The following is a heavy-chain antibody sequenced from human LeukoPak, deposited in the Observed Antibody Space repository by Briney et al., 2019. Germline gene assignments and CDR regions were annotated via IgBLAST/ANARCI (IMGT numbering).Heavy chain of an antibody. J-gene: IGHJ6*03. V-gene: IGHV4-39*07. CDR3: ARSIAARPDPYYYYYMDV. Sequence: PSETLSLTCTVSGGSISSSSYYWGWIRQPPGKGLEWIGSIYYSGSTNYNPSLKSRVTISVDTSKNQFSLKLSSVTAADTAVYYCARSIAARPDPYYYYYMDVWGKGTTVTVSS. CDR2: IYYSGST. D-gene: IGHD6-6*01. CDR1: GGSISSSSYY.